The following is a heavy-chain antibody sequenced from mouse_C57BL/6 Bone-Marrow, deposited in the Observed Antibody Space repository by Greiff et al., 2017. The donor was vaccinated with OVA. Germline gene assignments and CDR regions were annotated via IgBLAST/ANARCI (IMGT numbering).Heavy chain of an antibody. CDR2: INPGSGGT. Sequence: QVQLQQSGAELVRPGTSVKVSCKASGYAFTNYLIEWVKQRPGQGLEWIGVINPGSGGTNYNEKFKGKATLTADKSSSTAYMQLSSLTSEDSAVYFCARYYYSNRVYYFDYWGQGTTLTVSS. D-gene: IGHD2-5*01. CDR1: GYAFTNYL. J-gene: IGHJ2*01. V-gene: IGHV1-54*01. CDR3: ARYYYSNRVYYFDY.